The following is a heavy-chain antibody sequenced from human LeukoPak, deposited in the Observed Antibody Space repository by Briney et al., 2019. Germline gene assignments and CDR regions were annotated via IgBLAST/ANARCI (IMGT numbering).Heavy chain of an antibody. J-gene: IGHJ3*02. V-gene: IGHV4-30-2*01. CDR2: IYHSGST. CDR3: ARSRGIYDSSGYYYESGAFDI. D-gene: IGHD3-22*01. CDR1: GGSISSGGYS. Sequence: SQTLSLTCAVSGGSISSGGYSWSWIRQPPGKGLEWIGYIYHSGSTYYNPSLKSRVTMSVDRSKNQFSLKLSSVTAADTAVYYCARSRGIYDSSGYYYESGAFDIWGQGTMVTVSS.